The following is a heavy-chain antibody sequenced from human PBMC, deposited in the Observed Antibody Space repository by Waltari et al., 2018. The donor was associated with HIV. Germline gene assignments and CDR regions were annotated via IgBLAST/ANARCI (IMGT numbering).Heavy chain of an antibody. V-gene: IGHV4-59*01. CDR1: GGSFIRYH. CDR2: IYYTGRT. Sequence: QVQLQESGPGLVKPSETLYLTCSVSGGSFIRYHWTWIRQPPGKGLEWIGYIYYTGRTNCNPSLKSRVTISVDTSKNQFSLRLRSVTAADTAVYYCARGLFGVGSNWFDPWGQGILVTVSS. J-gene: IGHJ5*02. CDR3: ARGLFGVGSNWFDP. D-gene: IGHD3-3*01.